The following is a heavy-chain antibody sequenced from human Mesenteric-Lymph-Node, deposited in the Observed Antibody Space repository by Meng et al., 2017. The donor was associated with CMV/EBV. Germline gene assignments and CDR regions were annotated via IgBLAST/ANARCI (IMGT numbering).Heavy chain of an antibody. CDR1: GFTFSSYA. J-gene: IGHJ5*02. D-gene: IGHD6-6*01. CDR2: ITWNGADT. Sequence: GESLKISCAASGFTFSSYAMTWVRQAPGKGLEWVSGITWNGADTSYADSVKGRFTISRDKDKNSLYLQMNSLRAEDTALYYCARDGGVAARRKWFDPWGQGTLVTVSS. CDR3: ARDGGVAARRKWFDP. V-gene: IGHV3-20*04.